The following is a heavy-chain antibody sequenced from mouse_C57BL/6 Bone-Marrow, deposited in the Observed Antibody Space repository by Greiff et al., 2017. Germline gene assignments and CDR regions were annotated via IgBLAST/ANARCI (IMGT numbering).Heavy chain of an antibody. CDR3: ASYEGFAY. Sequence: EVQGVESGGGLVKPRGSLKLSCAASGFTFSSYAMSWVRQTPEKRLEWVATISDGGSYTYYPDNVKGRFTISRDNAKNNLYLQMSHLKSEDTAMYYCASYEGFAYWGQGTLVTVSA. J-gene: IGHJ3*01. D-gene: IGHD2-3*01. CDR1: GFTFSSYA. V-gene: IGHV5-4*01. CDR2: ISDGGSYT.